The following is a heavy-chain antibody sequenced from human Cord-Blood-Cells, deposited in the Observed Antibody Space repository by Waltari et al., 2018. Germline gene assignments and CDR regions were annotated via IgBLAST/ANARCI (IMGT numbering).Heavy chain of an antibody. CDR3: ARLIVGATSHFDY. J-gene: IGHJ4*02. D-gene: IGHD1-26*01. Sequence: QVQLQQWGAGLLKPSAPLSLTCAVYGGSFSGSSASWTRQPPGKGLEWIGEINHSGSTNYNPSLKSRVTISVDTSKNQFSLKLSSVTAADTAVYYCARLIVGATSHFDYWGQGTLVTVSS. V-gene: IGHV4-34*01. CDR2: INHSGST. CDR1: GGSFSGSS.